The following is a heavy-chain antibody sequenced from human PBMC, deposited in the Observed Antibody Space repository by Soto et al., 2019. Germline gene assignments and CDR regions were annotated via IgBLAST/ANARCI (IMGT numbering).Heavy chain of an antibody. Sequence: SVKVSCKASGGTFSSYAISWVRQAPGQGLEWMGGIIPIFGTANYAQKFQGRVTITADESTSTAYMELSSLRSEDTAVYYCAGDVDPDRGYSYGYVYYWGQGTMVTVSS. CDR3: AGDVDPDRGYSYGYVYY. J-gene: IGHJ4*02. V-gene: IGHV1-69*13. CDR2: IIPIFGTA. CDR1: GGTFSSYA. D-gene: IGHD5-18*01.